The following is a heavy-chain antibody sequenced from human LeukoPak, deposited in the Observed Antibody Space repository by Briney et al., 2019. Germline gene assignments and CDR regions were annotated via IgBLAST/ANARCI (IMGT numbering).Heavy chain of an antibody. D-gene: IGHD3-22*01. CDR1: GGSISTSSYY. V-gene: IGHV4-39*07. CDR3: ARGGIGYYDSSGYYHEAFDI. CDR2: IYYSGST. Sequence: SETLSLTCTVSGGSISTSSYYWGWIRQPPGKGLEWIGSIYYSGSTYYNPSLKSRVSISVDTSKNQFSLKLSSVTAADTAVYYCARGGIGYYDSSGYYHEAFDIWGQGTMVTVSS. J-gene: IGHJ3*02.